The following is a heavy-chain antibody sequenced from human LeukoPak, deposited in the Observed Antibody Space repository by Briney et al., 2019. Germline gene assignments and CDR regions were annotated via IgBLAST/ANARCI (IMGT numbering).Heavy chain of an antibody. CDR2: IYPGDSDT. J-gene: IGHJ5*02. CDR1: GYTFTASW. CDR3: ARLIAADGYKWFDP. V-gene: IGHV5-51*01. D-gene: IGHD6-13*01. Sequence: GESLKISCLGSGYTFTASWIGWVRQMPGKGLEWMGIIYPGDSDTRYSPSFQGQVTISADKSTSTAYLQWSSLKASDTAIYYCARLIAADGYKWFDPWGQGTLVTVSS.